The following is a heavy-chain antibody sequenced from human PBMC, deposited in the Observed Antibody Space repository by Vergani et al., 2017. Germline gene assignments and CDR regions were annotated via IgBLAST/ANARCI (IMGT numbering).Heavy chain of an antibody. CDR2: IYYSGST. V-gene: IGHV4-59*01. CDR3: ARGIVGGSGTLNWFDH. CDR1: GGSISSYY. J-gene: IGHJ5*02. D-gene: IGHD3-10*01. Sequence: QVQLQESGPGLVKPSQTLSLTCTVSGGSISSYYWSWIRQPPGKGLDWIGYIYYSGSTNYNPSLKSRVTISVDTSKNQFSVKLSSVTAADTAVYYCARGIVGGSGTLNWFDHWGQGTLVTVSS.